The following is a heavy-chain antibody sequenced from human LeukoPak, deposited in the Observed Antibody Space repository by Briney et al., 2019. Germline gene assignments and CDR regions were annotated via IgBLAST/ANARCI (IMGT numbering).Heavy chain of an antibody. Sequence: PSGTLSLTCTVSGGSISSSSYYWGWIRQPPGKGLEWIGSIYYSGSTNYNPSLKSRVTISVDTSKNQFSLKLSSVTAADTAVYYCARVYYSSSYDYWYFDLWGRGTLVTVSS. D-gene: IGHD6-13*01. CDR3: ARVYYSSSYDYWYFDL. V-gene: IGHV4-39*07. J-gene: IGHJ2*01. CDR1: GGSISSSSYY. CDR2: IYYSGST.